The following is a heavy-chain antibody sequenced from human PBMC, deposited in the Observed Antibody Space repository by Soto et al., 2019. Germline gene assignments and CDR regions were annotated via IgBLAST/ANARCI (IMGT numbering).Heavy chain of an antibody. D-gene: IGHD6-19*01. CDR2: ISSSSGTI. CDR1: GFTFSSYS. Sequence: GGSLRLSCAASGFTFSSYSMDWVRQAPGKGLEWVSYISSSSGTIYYADSVKGRFTISRDNAKNSLYLQMNSLRDEDTAVYYCAREKDSSGWYAPFFDSWGQGALVTVSS. J-gene: IGHJ4*02. V-gene: IGHV3-48*02. CDR3: AREKDSSGWYAPFFDS.